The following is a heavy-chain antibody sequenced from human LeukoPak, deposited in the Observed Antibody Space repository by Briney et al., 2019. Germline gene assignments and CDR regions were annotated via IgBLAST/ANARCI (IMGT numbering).Heavy chain of an antibody. Sequence: VASVKVSCKASGYTFTSYDISWVRQAPGQGLEWMGWISAYNGNTNYAQKFQGRVTMTTDTSTSTAYMELRSLRSDDTAVYYCARDLRTAVAGNWFDPWGQGTLVTVSS. J-gene: IGHJ5*02. CDR2: ISAYNGNT. V-gene: IGHV1-18*01. CDR1: GYTFTSYD. D-gene: IGHD6-19*01. CDR3: ARDLRTAVAGNWFDP.